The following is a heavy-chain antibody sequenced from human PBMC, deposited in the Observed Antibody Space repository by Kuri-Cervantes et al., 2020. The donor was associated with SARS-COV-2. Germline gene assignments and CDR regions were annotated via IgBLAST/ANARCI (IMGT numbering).Heavy chain of an antibody. V-gene: IGHV3-48*02. Sequence: GESLKISCAVSGLTFSSRSMNWVRQAPGMGLEWVSHIDASGKSRYYTDSVQGRFTISRDNARNSLYLQMNSLTEEDTAVYYCSTTWDHWGQGTLVTVSS. CDR2: IDASGKSR. CDR3: STTWDH. D-gene: IGHD1-14*01. J-gene: IGHJ4*02. CDR1: GLTFSSRS.